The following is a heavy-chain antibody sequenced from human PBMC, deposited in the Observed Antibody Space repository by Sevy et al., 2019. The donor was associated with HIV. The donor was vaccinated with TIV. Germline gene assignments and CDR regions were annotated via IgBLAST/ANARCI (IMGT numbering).Heavy chain of an antibody. V-gene: IGHV3-21*01. J-gene: IGHJ6*03. CDR2: ISSSSSYI. Sequence: GGSLRLSCAASGFTFSSYSMNWVRQAPGKGLEWVSSISSSSSYIYCADSVKGRFTISRDNAKNSLYLQMNSLRAEDTAVYYCARVGGDPPIYYYMDVWGKGTTVTVSS. CDR3: ARVGGDPPIYYYMDV. D-gene: IGHD3-10*01. CDR1: GFTFSSYS.